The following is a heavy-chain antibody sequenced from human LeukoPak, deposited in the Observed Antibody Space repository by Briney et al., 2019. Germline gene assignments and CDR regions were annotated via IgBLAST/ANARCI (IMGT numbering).Heavy chain of an antibody. Sequence: GGSLRLSCAASGFTFDDYAMQWVRQAPGKGLEWVSLISGDGGSTYYADSVKGRFTISRDNSKNSLYLQMNSLRTEDTALYYCAKDGEGPSSSWPKIGNWFDPWGQGTLVTVSS. J-gene: IGHJ5*02. V-gene: IGHV3-43*02. D-gene: IGHD6-13*01. CDR3: AKDGEGPSSSWPKIGNWFDP. CDR2: ISGDGGST. CDR1: GFTFDDYA.